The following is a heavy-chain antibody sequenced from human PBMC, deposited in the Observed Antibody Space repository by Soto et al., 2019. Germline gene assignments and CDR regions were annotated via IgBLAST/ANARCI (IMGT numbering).Heavy chain of an antibody. J-gene: IGHJ5*02. V-gene: IGHV4-39*01. CDR2: IYYSGST. D-gene: IGHD2-15*01. CDR1: GGSISSSSYY. Sequence: QLQLQESGPGLVKPSETLSLTCTVSGGSISSSSYYWGWIRQPPGKGLEWLGSIYYSGSTYYNPSLKSRVTISVDTSKNQFSLKLSSVTAADTAVYYCARHVQGYCSGGSCNRFDPWGQGTLVTVSS. CDR3: ARHVQGYCSGGSCNRFDP.